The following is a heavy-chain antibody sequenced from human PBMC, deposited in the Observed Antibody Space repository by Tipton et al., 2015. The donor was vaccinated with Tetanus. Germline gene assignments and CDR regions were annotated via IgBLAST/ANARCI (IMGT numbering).Heavy chain of an antibody. V-gene: IGHV4-28*01. CDR3: ARVGIRWYFDI. CDR1: GYSISRSHW. CDR2: IHNSGST. D-gene: IGHD2-21*01. Sequence: TLSLTCAVSGYSISRSHWWAWIRQPPGKGLEWIGHIHNSGSTYYNPSLKSRVTVSVDTSKNQFSLPVNSVTDVDTAVYYCARVGIRWYFDIWGSGTLVTVSS. J-gene: IGHJ2*01.